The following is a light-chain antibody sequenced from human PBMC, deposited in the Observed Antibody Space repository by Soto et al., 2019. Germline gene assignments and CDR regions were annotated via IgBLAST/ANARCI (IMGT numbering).Light chain of an antibody. J-gene: IGKJ1*01. CDR2: AAS. Sequence: AIRMTQSPSSLSASTGDRVTITCRASQGISSYLAWYQQKPGKAPKLLIYAASTLQSGVPSRFSGSESGTDFTLTISCLQPEDFATYYCQQYYSYPQTFGQAPKVDSK. V-gene: IGKV1-8*01. CDR3: QQYYSYPQT. CDR1: QGISSY.